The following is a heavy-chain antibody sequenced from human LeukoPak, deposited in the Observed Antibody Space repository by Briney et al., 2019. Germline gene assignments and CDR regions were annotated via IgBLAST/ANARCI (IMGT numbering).Heavy chain of an antibody. CDR2: ISWNSGSI. V-gene: IGHV3-9*01. J-gene: IGHJ4*02. D-gene: IGHD1-26*01. Sequence: GGSLRLSCAASGFTFDDYAMHWVRQAPGKGLEWVSGISWNSGSIGYVDSVKGRFTISRDNAKNSLYLQMNSLRAEDTALYYCAKGATITPYYFDYWGQGTLVTVSS. CDR1: GFTFDDYA. CDR3: AKGATITPYYFDY.